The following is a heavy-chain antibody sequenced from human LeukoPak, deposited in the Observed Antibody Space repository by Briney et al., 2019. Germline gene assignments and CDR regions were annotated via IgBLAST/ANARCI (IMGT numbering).Heavy chain of an antibody. D-gene: IGHD1-26*01. Sequence: GGSLRLSCAASGFTFSSYAMSWVRQAPGKGLEWVSRISGSDGNTNYADSVKGRFTISRDNSKNTLSLQMNSLRAEDTAIYFCAKDLCSGSCHYFEYWGQGALVTVSS. CDR1: GFTFSSYA. CDR3: AKDLCSGSCHYFEY. J-gene: IGHJ4*02. V-gene: IGHV3-23*01. CDR2: ISGSDGNT.